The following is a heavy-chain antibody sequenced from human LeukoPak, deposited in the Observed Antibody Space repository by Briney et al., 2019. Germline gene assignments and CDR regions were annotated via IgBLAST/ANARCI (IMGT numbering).Heavy chain of an antibody. CDR2: ISGSGGST. CDR1: GFTFSSYA. D-gene: IGHD2-15*01. CDR3: ARQQGYCSRGTCYFDY. Sequence: PGGSLRLSCAASGFTFSSYAMSWVRQAPGKGLEWVSAISGSGGSTYYADSVKGRFTISRDNSKNTLYLQMNSLRAEDTAVYFCARQQGYCSRGTCYFDYWGQGTLVTVSS. J-gene: IGHJ4*02. V-gene: IGHV3-23*01.